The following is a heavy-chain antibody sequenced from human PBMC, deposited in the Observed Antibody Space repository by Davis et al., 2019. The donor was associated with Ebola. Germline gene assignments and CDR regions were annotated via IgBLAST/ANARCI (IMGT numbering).Heavy chain of an antibody. CDR3: ARDRPLDFFFGDYYGMDV. CDR1: GFTFSGYA. CDR2: VSDDGNHK. J-gene: IGHJ6*02. V-gene: IGHV3-30-3*01. D-gene: IGHD3-16*01. Sequence: GGSLRLSCAASGFTFSGYAMHWVRQAPGRGLEWVAVVSDDGNHKDYADSVKGRFTISRDNSKDTVYLQMNSLRAEDTAVYYCARDRPLDFFFGDYYGMDVWGQGTTVTVSS.